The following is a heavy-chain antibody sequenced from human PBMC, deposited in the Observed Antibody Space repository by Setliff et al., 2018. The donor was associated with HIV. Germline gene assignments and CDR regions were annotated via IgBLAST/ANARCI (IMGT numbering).Heavy chain of an antibody. D-gene: IGHD6-19*01. CDR3: ARDPPSWQWLFDY. V-gene: IGHV4-39*07. Sequence: PSETLSLTCTVFGGSISNSGYYWGWIRQPPGKGLEWIGSIYYSGSTYYNPPLKSRVTISVDTSKNQFSLKLSSVTAEDTAVYYCARDPPSWQWLFDYWGQGALVTVSS. CDR1: GGSISNSGYY. CDR2: IYYSGST. J-gene: IGHJ4*02.